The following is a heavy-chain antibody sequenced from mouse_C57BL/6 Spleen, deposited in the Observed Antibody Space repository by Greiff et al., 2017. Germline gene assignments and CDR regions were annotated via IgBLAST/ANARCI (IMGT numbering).Heavy chain of an antibody. D-gene: IGHD3-2*02. CDR1: GYTFTSYW. Sequence: QVQLQQPGAELVRPGTSVKLSCKASGYTFTSYWMHWVKQRPGQGLEWIGVIEPSDSYTNYNQKFKGKATLTVDTSSSAAYMQLSSLTAEDSAVYYCVDSSGYFDYWGQGTTLTVSS. CDR2: IEPSDSYT. CDR3: VDSSGYFDY. J-gene: IGHJ2*01. V-gene: IGHV1-59*01.